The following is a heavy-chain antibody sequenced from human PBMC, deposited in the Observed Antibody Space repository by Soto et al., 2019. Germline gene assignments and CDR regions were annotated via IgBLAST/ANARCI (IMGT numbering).Heavy chain of an antibody. V-gene: IGHV4-61*01. D-gene: IGHD3-10*01. J-gene: IGHJ6*02. CDR1: GCSVSGGSYY. CDR3: ASFSFSLVRGVPSFPRDGDPRGYNYGLGV. Sequence: AETLSLTCTVSGCSVSGGSYYWIWLRQPPGKGREWIGSIYYSRNTNYNPSLKSRLTISVDTAKNQFSLKVISGDAADTAVYYCASFSFSLVRGVPSFPRDGDPRGYNYGLGVWGQGTAVTVSS. CDR2: IYYSRNT.